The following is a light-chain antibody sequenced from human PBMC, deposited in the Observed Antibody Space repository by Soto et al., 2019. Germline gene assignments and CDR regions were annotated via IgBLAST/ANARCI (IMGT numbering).Light chain of an antibody. V-gene: IGKV3-11*01. Sequence: EIVMTQSPATLAVSPWERATLVCRASQSVSRNLAWYQQKPGQAPRLLIYDTSKRATGIPARFSGSGSGTDFTLTISSLEPEDFAVYYCQQRSNWPPTFGQGTRLEIK. J-gene: IGKJ5*01. CDR1: QSVSRN. CDR2: DTS. CDR3: QQRSNWPPT.